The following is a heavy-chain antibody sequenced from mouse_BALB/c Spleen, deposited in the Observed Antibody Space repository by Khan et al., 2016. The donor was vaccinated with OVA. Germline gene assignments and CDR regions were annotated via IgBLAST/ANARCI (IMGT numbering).Heavy chain of an antibody. D-gene: IGHD2-13*01. CDR1: GYSITGDYA. CDR3: ARSLYYSDSYAMDY. V-gene: IGHV3-2*02. J-gene: IGHJ4*01. CDR2: ISSTGST. Sequence: EVQLQESGPGLVKPSQSLSLTCTVTGYSITGDYAWNWIRQFPGNKLEWMGYISSTGSTSYNPSLKSRISITRDTSKNQSFLHLNSVTTEDTATYYCARSLYYSDSYAMDYWGQGTSVTVSS.